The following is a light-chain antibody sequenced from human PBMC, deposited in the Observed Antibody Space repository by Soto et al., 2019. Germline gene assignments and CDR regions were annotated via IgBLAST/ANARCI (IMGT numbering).Light chain of an antibody. J-gene: IGLJ3*02. V-gene: IGLV2-23*02. CDR2: EVS. CDR1: SNDVGYYNL. CDR3: CSHGGSSSLWV. Sequence: QSALTQPASVSGSPGQSITISCTGTSNDVGYYNLGAWYQHHPGKVPKVLIYEVSQRPSGVSNRFSGSKSGNTASLTISGLQAEDEADYYCCSHGGSSSLWVLGAGTKLTVL.